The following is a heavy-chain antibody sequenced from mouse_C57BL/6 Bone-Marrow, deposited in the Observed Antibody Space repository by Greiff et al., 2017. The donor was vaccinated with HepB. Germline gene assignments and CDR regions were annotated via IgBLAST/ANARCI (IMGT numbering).Heavy chain of an antibody. CDR2: IDPNRGGT. J-gene: IGHJ3*01. D-gene: IGHD1-1*02. V-gene: IGHV1-72*01. Sequence: QVQLLQSGAELVKPGASVKLSCKASGYTFTSYWMHWVKQRPGRGLGWIGRIDPNRGGTKYTEKFKSQATLTVDKPSSTAYMQLSSLTSEDSAVYYCARVSGGYLAWFADWGQGTLVTVSA. CDR1: GYTFTSYW. CDR3: ARVSGGYLAWFAD.